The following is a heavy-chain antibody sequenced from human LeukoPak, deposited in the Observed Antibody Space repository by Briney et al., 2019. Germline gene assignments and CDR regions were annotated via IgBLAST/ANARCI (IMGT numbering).Heavy chain of an antibody. J-gene: IGHJ4*02. CDR2: IYYSGGT. D-gene: IGHD4-17*01. Sequence: SETLSLTCTVSGGSISSSSYYWGWIRQPPGKGLEWIGSIYYSGGTYYNPSLKSRVTISVDTSKNQFSLKLSSVTAADTAVYYCARSTVYGDTRLGLYPDYWGQGTLVTVSS. CDR3: ARSTVYGDTRLGLYPDY. CDR1: GGSISSSSYY. V-gene: IGHV4-39*07.